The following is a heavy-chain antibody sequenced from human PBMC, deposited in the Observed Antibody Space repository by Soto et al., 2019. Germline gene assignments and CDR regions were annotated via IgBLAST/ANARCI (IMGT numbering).Heavy chain of an antibody. Sequence: QVQLVQSGAEVKRPGASVKVSCKASGDTFSNFDFNWVRQATGQGPEWMGWMYPNNGQTAYARTFQGRVTMTWNSSTSTAYMELSSLTSEDTAVYYCATMIRGLIHWLDPGGQGTLVTVSS. CDR2: MYPNNGQT. V-gene: IGHV1-8*01. CDR3: ATMIRGLIHWLDP. D-gene: IGHD3-16*01. CDR1: GDTFSNFD. J-gene: IGHJ5*02.